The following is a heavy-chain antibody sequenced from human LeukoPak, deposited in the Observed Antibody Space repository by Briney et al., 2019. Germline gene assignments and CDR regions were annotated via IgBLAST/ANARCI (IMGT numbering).Heavy chain of an antibody. Sequence: GGSLRLSCVDSGLTFDDYAMSWVRQAPGKGLEWVAVISYDGSNKYYADSVKGRFTISRDNSKNTLYLQMNSLRAEDTAVYYCAREGIPAAIAGAFDIWGQGTMVTVSS. D-gene: IGHD2-2*01. J-gene: IGHJ3*02. CDR2: ISYDGSNK. CDR3: AREGIPAAIAGAFDI. V-gene: IGHV3-30-3*01. CDR1: GLTFDDYA.